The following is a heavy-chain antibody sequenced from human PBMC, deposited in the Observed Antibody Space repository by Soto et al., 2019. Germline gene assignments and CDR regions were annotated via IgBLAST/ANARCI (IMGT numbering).Heavy chain of an antibody. CDR2: VYHSGTT. V-gene: IGHV4-4*01. J-gene: IGHJ4*02. CDR1: GASIGTNNW. D-gene: IGHD6-19*01. CDR3: ARSVAVPGAHIDY. Sequence: PETLSLTCAVSGASIGTNNWWSWVRQPPGKGLEWIGEVYHSGTTNCNPSLKSRVTISIDNSKNQFSLRLTSMTAADTAVYFCARSVAVPGAHIDYWGQGTQVTVSS.